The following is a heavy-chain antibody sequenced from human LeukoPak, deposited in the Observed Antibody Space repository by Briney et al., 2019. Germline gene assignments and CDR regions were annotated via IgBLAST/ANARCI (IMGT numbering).Heavy chain of an antibody. Sequence: GGSLRLSCAASGFTFSSYGMHWVRQAPGKGLEWVAVIWYDGSNKYYADSVKGRFTISRDNSKNTLYLQMNSLRAEDTAVYYCAREPPPKGPDDILTGSLDYWDQGTLVTVSS. CDR2: IWYDGSNK. V-gene: IGHV3-33*01. CDR3: AREPPPKGPDDILTGSLDY. CDR1: GFTFSSYG. D-gene: IGHD3-9*01. J-gene: IGHJ4*02.